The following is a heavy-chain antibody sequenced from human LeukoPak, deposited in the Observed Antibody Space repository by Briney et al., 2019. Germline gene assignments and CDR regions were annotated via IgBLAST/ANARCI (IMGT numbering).Heavy chain of an antibody. D-gene: IGHD3-16*01. J-gene: IGHJ4*02. Sequence: SETLSLTCTVSGGSITSGDYYWSWIRQHPGKGLEWIGYMFYSGSSYYNPSLKSRVTIAPDTSKNQFSLKLSSVTAADTAVCYCAREGADPWNYFDYWGQGTLVTVSS. V-gene: IGHV4-31*03. CDR3: AREGADPWNYFDY. CDR2: MFYSGSS. CDR1: GGSITSGDYY.